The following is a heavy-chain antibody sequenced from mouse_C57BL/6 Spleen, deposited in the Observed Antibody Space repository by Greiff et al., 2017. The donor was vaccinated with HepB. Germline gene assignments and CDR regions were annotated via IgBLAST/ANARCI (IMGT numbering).Heavy chain of an antibody. CDR2: IYPGDGDT. D-gene: IGHD2-4*01. CDR1: GYAFSSSW. J-gene: IGHJ3*01. CDR3: ARSDDYDRFAY. V-gene: IGHV1-82*01. Sequence: VQLQQSGPELVKPGASVKISCKASGYAFSSSWMNWVKQRPGKGLEWIGRIYPGDGDTNYNGKFKGKATLTADKSSSTAYMQLSSLTSEDSAVYFCARSDDYDRFAYWGQGTLVTVSA.